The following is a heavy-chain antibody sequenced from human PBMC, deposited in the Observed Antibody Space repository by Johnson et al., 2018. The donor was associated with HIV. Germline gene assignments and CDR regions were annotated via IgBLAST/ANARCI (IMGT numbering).Heavy chain of an antibody. CDR1: EFTFDDYG. CDR3: ARDWGTRGWDDAFDV. D-gene: IGHD3-16*01. Sequence: VQLVESGGGVVQPGRSLRLSCAASEFTFDDYGMSWVRQAPGKGLDWVSGINWNGGSTGYAGSVKGRFTISRDNDKNSLYLQMNSLRAEDTAVYYCARDWGTRGWDDAFDVWGQGTMVTVSS. J-gene: IGHJ3*01. V-gene: IGHV3-20*04. CDR2: INWNGGST.